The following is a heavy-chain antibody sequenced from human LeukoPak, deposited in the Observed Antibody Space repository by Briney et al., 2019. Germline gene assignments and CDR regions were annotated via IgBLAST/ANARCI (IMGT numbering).Heavy chain of an antibody. Sequence: PGGSLRLSCAASGFTFSTFAMNWVRQAPGKGLEWVSTISDAAGTTYYAGSVRGRFTISRDNSKNTLYLQMNSLRAEDTAVYYCAKGEFWSAYYNWGQGTLVTVSS. D-gene: IGHD3-3*01. CDR2: ISDAAGTT. V-gene: IGHV3-23*01. CDR1: GFTFSTFA. CDR3: AKGEFWSAYYN. J-gene: IGHJ4*02.